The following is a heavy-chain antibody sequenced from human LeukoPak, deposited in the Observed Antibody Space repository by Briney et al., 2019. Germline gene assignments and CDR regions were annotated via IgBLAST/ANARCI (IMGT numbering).Heavy chain of an antibody. D-gene: IGHD3-22*01. Sequence: PSETLSLTCAAYGVSFSGVYWSWIRQPPGKGLEWIGEINQSGSTNYNPSLKSRLTISVDTSKRQFSLKLTSVTDADTAVYYCARGRNYFDSSGYNFVWFDPWGQGTLVAVSS. CDR1: GVSFSGVY. CDR3: ARGRNYFDSSGYNFVWFDP. CDR2: INQSGST. V-gene: IGHV4-34*01. J-gene: IGHJ5*02.